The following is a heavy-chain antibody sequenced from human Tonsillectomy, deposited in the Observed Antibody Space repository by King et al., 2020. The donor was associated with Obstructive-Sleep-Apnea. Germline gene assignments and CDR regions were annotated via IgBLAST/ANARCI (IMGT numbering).Heavy chain of an antibody. CDR3: ARDDYDILTGYYIGYCYYYYGMDV. CDR2: ISAYNGNT. Sequence: VQLVQSGAEVKKPGASVKVSCKASGYTFTSYGISWVRQAPGQGLEWMGWISAYNGNTNYAQKLQGRVTMTTDTSTSTAYMELRSLRSDDTAVYYCARDDYDILTGYYIGYCYYYYGMDVWGQGTTVTVSS. D-gene: IGHD3-9*01. V-gene: IGHV1-18*04. J-gene: IGHJ6*02. CDR1: GYTFTSYG.